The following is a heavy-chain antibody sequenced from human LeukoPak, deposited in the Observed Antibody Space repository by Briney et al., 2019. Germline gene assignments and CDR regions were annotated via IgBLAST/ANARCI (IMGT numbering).Heavy chain of an antibody. CDR1: GFTFSSYG. J-gene: IGHJ4*02. Sequence: GGSLRLSCAASGFTFSSYGMHWSRQAPGRGLEGGAFIRYDGSNKYYADSVKGRFTISRDNSKNTLYLQMNSLRAEDTAVYYCAKVVGGSYSGYFDYWGQGTLVTVSS. V-gene: IGHV3-30*02. CDR2: IRYDGSNK. D-gene: IGHD1-26*01. CDR3: AKVVGGSYSGYFDY.